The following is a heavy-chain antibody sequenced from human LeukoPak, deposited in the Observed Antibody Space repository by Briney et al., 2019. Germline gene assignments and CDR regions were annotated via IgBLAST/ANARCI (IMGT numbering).Heavy chain of an antibody. D-gene: IGHD2-15*01. Sequence: SVKLSCKVSGGTFSSYAISWVRQAPGEGLEWVGGIIPVFGTANHAQNFQGRVTITTDESTSTAYMELSSLRSEDTAVYYCARAATELTDNNWFDPWGQGTLVTVSS. J-gene: IGHJ5*02. V-gene: IGHV1-69*05. CDR3: ARAATELTDNNWFDP. CDR2: IIPVFGTA. CDR1: GGTFSSYA.